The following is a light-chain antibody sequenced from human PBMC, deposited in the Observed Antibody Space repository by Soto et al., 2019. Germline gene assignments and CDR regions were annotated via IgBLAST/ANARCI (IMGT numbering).Light chain of an antibody. V-gene: IGKV1-5*03. Sequence: DIKLTQSPSTLSASVGDRISITCRASQTISDWLGWYQQKPGKAPKVLIYKASSLEDGVPSRFSGSGSGTEFTLTINSQQADDFATYYCQEYSSDWTFGQGTKVEV. J-gene: IGKJ1*01. CDR1: QTISDW. CDR3: QEYSSDWT. CDR2: KAS.